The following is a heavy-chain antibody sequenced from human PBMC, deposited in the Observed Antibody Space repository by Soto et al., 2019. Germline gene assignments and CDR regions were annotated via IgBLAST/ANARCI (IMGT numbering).Heavy chain of an antibody. CDR1: GYTFTSYG. CDR3: ARGIDLYDILTGSIFGDYFDY. Sequence: ASVKVSCKASGYTFTSYGISWVRQAPGQGLEWMGWISAYNGNTNYAQKLQGRVTMTTDTSTSTAYMELRSLRSDDTAVYYCARGIDLYDILTGSIFGDYFDYSGQGTLDTVSS. D-gene: IGHD3-9*01. J-gene: IGHJ4*02. CDR2: ISAYNGNT. V-gene: IGHV1-18*01.